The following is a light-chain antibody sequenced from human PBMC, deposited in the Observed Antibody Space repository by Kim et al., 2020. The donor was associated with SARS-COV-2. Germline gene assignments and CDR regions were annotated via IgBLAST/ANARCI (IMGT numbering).Light chain of an antibody. V-gene: IGKV3-20*01. Sequence: SPGERFTLSCRASQSVSSSYLAWYQQKPGQAPRLVIYAASSRATGIPDRFSGSGSGTDFTLTISRLESEDFAVYSCQQYASTPPTFGQGTRLEIK. CDR2: AAS. J-gene: IGKJ5*01. CDR1: QSVSSSY. CDR3: QQYASTPPT.